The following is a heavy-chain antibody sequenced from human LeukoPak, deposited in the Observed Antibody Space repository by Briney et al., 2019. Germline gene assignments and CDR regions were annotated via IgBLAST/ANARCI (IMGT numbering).Heavy chain of an antibody. CDR2: ISQSGST. CDR1: GDSISSSGYY. Sequence: PSETLSLTCTVSGDSISSSGYYCAWIRQPPGKGLEWIGSISQSGSTYYNPSLKSRVTISVDTSKSQFSLKLSSVTAADTAVYYCARDGHSLFFDYWGQGTLVTVSS. J-gene: IGHJ4*02. D-gene: IGHD2-21*01. V-gene: IGHV4-39*07. CDR3: ARDGHSLFFDY.